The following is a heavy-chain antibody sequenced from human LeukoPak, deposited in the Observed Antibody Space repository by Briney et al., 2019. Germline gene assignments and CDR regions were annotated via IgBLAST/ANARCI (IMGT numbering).Heavy chain of an antibody. CDR2: INPNSGGT. D-gene: IGHD6-19*01. Sequence: GASVKVSCKASGYTFTGYYIHWVRQAPGRGLEWMGWINPNSGGTHYAQKFQGRVALTRDTSISTAYTELSRLTSDDAAVYYCARGAARDSSGWYDYWGQGTLVTVSS. V-gene: IGHV1-2*02. CDR3: ARGAARDSSGWYDY. J-gene: IGHJ4*02. CDR1: GYTFTGYY.